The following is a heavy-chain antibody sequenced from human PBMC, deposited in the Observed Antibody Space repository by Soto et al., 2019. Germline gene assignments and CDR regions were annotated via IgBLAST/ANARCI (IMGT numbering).Heavy chain of an antibody. D-gene: IGHD3-16*01. J-gene: IGHJ4*02. CDR3: VRDWFGVVY. V-gene: IGHV1-18*01. CDR2: INAYNGNT. CDR1: GYTFTSYG. Sequence: QVQLVQSGAEVKKPGASVKVSCKASGYTFTSYGISWVRQAPGQGLEWMGWINAYNGNTNYAQNFQGRVTMTTDTFTRTADMKPRILRSVQTALYYGVRDWFGVVYWGRGPRVTVSS.